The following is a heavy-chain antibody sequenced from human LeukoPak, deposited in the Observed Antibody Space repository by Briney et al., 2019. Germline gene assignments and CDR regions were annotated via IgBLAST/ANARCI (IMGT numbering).Heavy chain of an antibody. CDR3: ASGAHSGSYLINYCYMDV. CDR1: GFTFSSYS. J-gene: IGHJ6*03. CDR2: ISSSSSYI. D-gene: IGHD1-26*01. V-gene: IGHV3-21*01. Sequence: GGSLRLSCAASGFTFSSYSMNWVRQAPGKGLEWVSSISSSSSYIYYADSVKGRFTISRDNAKNSLYLQMNSLRAEDTAVYYCASGAHSGSYLINYCYMDVWGKGTTVTVSS.